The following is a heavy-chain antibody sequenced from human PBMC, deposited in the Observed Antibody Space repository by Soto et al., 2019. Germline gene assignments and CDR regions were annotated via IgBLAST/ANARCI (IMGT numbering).Heavy chain of an antibody. J-gene: IGHJ6*02. D-gene: IGHD3-10*01. V-gene: IGHV1-69*01. CDR2: IIPIFGTA. CDR1: GGTFSSYA. Sequence: QVQLVQSGAEVKKPGSSVKVSCKASGGTFSSYAISWVRQAPGQGLEWMGGIIPIFGTANYAQKFQGRVTITADESTSTAYMELSSLRSEDTAVYYCAREEVRGVYYYYYYGMDVWGQGTTVTVSS. CDR3: AREEVRGVYYYYYYGMDV.